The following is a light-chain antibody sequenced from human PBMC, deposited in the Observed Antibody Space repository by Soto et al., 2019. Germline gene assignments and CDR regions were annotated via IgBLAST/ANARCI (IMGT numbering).Light chain of an antibody. V-gene: IGKV3-11*01. Sequence: EIVLTQSPATLSLSPGERATLSCRASQSVSSYLAWYQQKPGQAPRLLIYYASNRATGIPARFSGSGSATDFPLTISSLEPEDFSVYYCQQRSNWPRPLTFGGGTKVEIK. J-gene: IGKJ4*01. CDR1: QSVSSY. CDR3: QQRSNWPRPLT. CDR2: YAS.